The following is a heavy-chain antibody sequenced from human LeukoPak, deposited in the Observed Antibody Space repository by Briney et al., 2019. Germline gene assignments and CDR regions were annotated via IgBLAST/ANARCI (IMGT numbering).Heavy chain of an antibody. CDR1: GFTFSSYA. Sequence: PGGSLRLSCAASGFTFSSYAMHWVRQAPGKGLEWVAVISYDGSNKYYADSVKGRFTISRDNSKNTLYLQMNSLRAEDTAVYYCAKVGITMIVVVSAFDYWGQGTLVTVSS. CDR3: AKVGITMIVVVSAFDY. D-gene: IGHD3-22*01. V-gene: IGHV3-30-3*01. CDR2: ISYDGSNK. J-gene: IGHJ4*02.